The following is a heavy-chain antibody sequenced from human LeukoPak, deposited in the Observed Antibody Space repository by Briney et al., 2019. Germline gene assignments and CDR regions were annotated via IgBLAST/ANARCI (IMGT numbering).Heavy chain of an antibody. CDR3: ATDRGYGGKTSALDY. V-gene: IGHV3-30*04. CDR2: ISYDGSNK. CDR1: EFTFSNYA. Sequence: GGSLRLSCAASEFTFSNYAMHWVRQAPGKGLEWVAVISYDGSNKYYADSVKGRFTISRDNSKNTLYLQMNSLRAEDTAVYYCATDRGYGGKTSALDYWGQGTLVTVSS. J-gene: IGHJ4*02. D-gene: IGHD4-23*01.